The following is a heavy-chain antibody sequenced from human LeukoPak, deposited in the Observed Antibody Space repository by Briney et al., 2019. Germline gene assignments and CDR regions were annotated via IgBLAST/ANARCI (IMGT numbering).Heavy chain of an antibody. CDR2: ISGSGGST. CDR1: GFTFSSYA. Sequence: GGSLRLSCAASGFTFSSYAMNWVRQAPGKGLEWVSAISGSGGSTFYADSVKGRFTISRDNSKNTLYLQMNSLRAEDTAVYYCAKNPNAYGAFDIWGLGTMVTVSS. J-gene: IGHJ3*02. V-gene: IGHV3-23*01. D-gene: IGHD2-8*01. CDR3: AKNPNAYGAFDI.